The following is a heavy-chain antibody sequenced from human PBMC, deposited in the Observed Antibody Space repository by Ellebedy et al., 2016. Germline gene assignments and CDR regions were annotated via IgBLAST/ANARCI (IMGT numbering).Heavy chain of an antibody. J-gene: IGHJ4*02. CDR1: GFTFRNFF. Sequence: GESLKISXVASGFTFRNFFMSWVRQAPGGGLEWVSTISAGGDITFSADSVKGRFTISRDNSRYTLYLQMNSLRAEDTAVYYCYYGHYSASWGQGTLVTVSS. CDR2: ISAGGDIT. CDR3: YYGHYSAS. V-gene: IGHV3-23*01. D-gene: IGHD4-17*01.